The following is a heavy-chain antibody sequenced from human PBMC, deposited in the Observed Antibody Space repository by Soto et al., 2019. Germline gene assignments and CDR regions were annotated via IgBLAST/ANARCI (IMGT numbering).Heavy chain of an antibody. J-gene: IGHJ4*02. CDR2: INPTGGST. CDR1: GYIFTNYY. Sequence: QVQLVQSGAEVKKPGASVKVSCKASGYIFTNYYMHWVRQAPGLGLEWMGMINPTGGSTSHAQKFQGRVTTTRDTSTSADYMELSSLRSEDTAVYYCARNDKSGLDYWGQGTLVTVSS. D-gene: IGHD3-22*01. CDR3: ARNDKSGLDY. V-gene: IGHV1-46*01.